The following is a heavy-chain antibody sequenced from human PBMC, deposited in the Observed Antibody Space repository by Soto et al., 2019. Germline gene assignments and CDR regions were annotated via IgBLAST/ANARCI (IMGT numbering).Heavy chain of an antibody. CDR1: GFTFDDYA. V-gene: IGHV3-9*01. CDR2: ITWNSGSI. D-gene: IGHD2-2*01. J-gene: IGHJ5*02. Sequence: GGSLRLSCAASGFTFDDYAMHCVRQAPGKGLEWVSGITWNSGSIGYADSVEGRFTISRDNAKNSLYLQMNILRTEDTALYYCARGYCTSISCHDDWFDPWGQGTLVTVSS. CDR3: ARGYCTSISCHDDWFDP.